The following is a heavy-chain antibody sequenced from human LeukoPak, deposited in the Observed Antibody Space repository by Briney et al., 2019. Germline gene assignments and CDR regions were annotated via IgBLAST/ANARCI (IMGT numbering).Heavy chain of an antibody. J-gene: IGHJ3*02. CDR3: ARDRDSSGWYGGYAFDI. D-gene: IGHD6-19*01. CDR1: GYTFTSYA. V-gene: IGHV1-3*01. Sequence: ASVKVSCKASGYTFTSYAMHWVRQAPGQRLEWMGWINAGNGNTKYSQKFQGRVTITRDTSASTAYMELSSLRSEGTAVYYCARDRDSSGWYGGYAFDIWGQGTMVTVS. CDR2: INAGNGNT.